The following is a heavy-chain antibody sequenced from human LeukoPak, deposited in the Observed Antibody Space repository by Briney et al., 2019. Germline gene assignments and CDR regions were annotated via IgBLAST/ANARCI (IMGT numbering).Heavy chain of an antibody. Sequence: SETLSLTCAVSGGSISSGGYSWSWIRQPPGKGLEWIGYIYHSGSTYYNPSLKSRVTISVDRSKNQFSPKLSSVTAADTAVYYCARAVGGYLYYFDYWGQGTLVTVSS. D-gene: IGHD5-18*01. CDR1: GGSISSGGYS. CDR3: ARAVGGYLYYFDY. J-gene: IGHJ4*02. CDR2: IYHSGST. V-gene: IGHV4-30-2*01.